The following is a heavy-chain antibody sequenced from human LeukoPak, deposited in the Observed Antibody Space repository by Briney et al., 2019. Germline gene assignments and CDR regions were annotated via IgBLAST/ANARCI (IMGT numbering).Heavy chain of an antibody. D-gene: IGHD2-2*03. CDR3: ASEGWIAYYYYYYMDV. Sequence: SVKVSCKASGGTFSSYAISWVRQAPGQGLEWMGRIIPIFGTANYAQKFQGRVAITTDESTSTAYMELSSLRSEDTAVYYCASEGWIAYYYYYYMDVWGKGTTVTVSS. V-gene: IGHV1-69*05. J-gene: IGHJ6*03. CDR1: GGTFSSYA. CDR2: IIPIFGTA.